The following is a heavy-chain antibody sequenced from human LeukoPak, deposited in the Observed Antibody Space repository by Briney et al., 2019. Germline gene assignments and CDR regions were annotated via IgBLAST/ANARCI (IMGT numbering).Heavy chain of an antibody. D-gene: IGHD1-26*01. CDR3: AVGSGWISDY. J-gene: IGHJ4*02. V-gene: IGHV3-7*03. CDR2: IKEVGSQK. Sequence: GGSLRLPCLLSEFISTTYWVNWVRQAPGRGREWVANIKEVGSQKHYVGSVEGRFSVTTDCAKNSLTLQMKSLRGEDTAVYYCAVGSGWISDYWKQGSLVT. CDR1: EFISTTYW.